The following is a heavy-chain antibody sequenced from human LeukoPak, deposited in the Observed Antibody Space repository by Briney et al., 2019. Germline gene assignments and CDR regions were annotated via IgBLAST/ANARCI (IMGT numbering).Heavy chain of an antibody. CDR3: ARGNWNAHFDY. J-gene: IGHJ4*02. D-gene: IGHD1-20*01. CDR1: GGSISSSSYY. V-gene: IGHV4-39*07. Sequence: SETLSLTCTVSGGSISSSSYYWGWIRQPPGKGLEWIGSIYYSGSTYYNPSLKSRVTISVDTSKNQFSLKLSSVTAADTAVYYCARGNWNAHFDYWGQGTLVTVSS. CDR2: IYYSGST.